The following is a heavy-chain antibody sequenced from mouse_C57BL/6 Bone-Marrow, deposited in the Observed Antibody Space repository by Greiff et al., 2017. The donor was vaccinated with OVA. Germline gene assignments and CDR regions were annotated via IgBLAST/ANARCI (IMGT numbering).Heavy chain of an antibody. CDR3: ARGDSD. CDR1: GYTFTDYY. V-gene: IGHV1-26*01. J-gene: IGHJ2*01. Sequence: VQLQQSGPELVKPGASVKISCKASGYTFTDYYMNWVKQSHGKSLEWIGDINPNNGGTSYNQKFKGKATLTVDKSSSTAYMELRSLTSEDSAVYYCARGDSDWGQGTTLTVSS. CDR2: INPNNGGT.